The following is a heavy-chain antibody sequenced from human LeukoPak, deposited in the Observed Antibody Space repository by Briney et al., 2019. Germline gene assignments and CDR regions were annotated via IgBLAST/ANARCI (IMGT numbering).Heavy chain of an antibody. D-gene: IGHD2-15*01. CDR1: GFTFSSYS. CDR3: ARHLTGYCSGGSCYPLVFDY. J-gene: IGHJ4*02. CDR2: ISSSSSYI. Sequence: GGSLRLSCAASGFTFSSYSMNWVRQAPGKGLEWVSSISSSSSYIYYADSVKGRFTISRDNAKNSLYLQMNSLRAEDTAVYYCARHLTGYCSGGSCYPLVFDYWGQGTLVTVSS. V-gene: IGHV3-21*01.